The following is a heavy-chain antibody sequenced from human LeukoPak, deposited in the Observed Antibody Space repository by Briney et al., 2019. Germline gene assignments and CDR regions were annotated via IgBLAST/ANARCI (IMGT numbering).Heavy chain of an antibody. CDR1: GFTFSSYS. CDR3: ARSARYSSSWYQVDY. Sequence: GGSLRLSCAASGFTFSSYSMNWVRQAPRKGLEWVSSISSSSSYIYYADSVKGRFTISRDNAKNSLYLQMNSLRAEDTAVYYCARSARYSSSWYQVDYWGQGTLVTVSS. CDR2: ISSSSSYI. D-gene: IGHD6-13*01. V-gene: IGHV3-21*01. J-gene: IGHJ4*02.